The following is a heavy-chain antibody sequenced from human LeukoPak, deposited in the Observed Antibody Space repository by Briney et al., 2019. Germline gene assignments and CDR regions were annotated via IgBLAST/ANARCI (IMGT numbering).Heavy chain of an antibody. Sequence: GGSLRLSCAASGFTFSSYAMTWVRQAPEKGREWVSVIGGSGAITYYAESMKGRVTISRDNSRKTLYLQIHSLRAEDAAIYYCAKDVLPVYESSAFSAFPGRRGLGTPVTVSS. J-gene: IGHJ4*02. CDR3: AKDVLPVYESSAFSAFPGR. D-gene: IGHD3-22*01. CDR2: IGGSGAIT. V-gene: IGHV3-23*01. CDR1: GFTFSSYA.